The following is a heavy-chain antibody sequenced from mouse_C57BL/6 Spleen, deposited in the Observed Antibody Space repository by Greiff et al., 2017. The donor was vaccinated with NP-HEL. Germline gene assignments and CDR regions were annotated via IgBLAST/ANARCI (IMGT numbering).Heavy chain of an antibody. CDR1: GYTFTDHT. Sequence: QVQLQQSEAELVKPGASVKISCKVSGYTFTDHTIPWMKQRPEQGLEWIGYIYPRDGSTKYNEKFKGKATLTADKSSSTAYMQLNSLTSEDSAVYCCAAVERGNFFDYWGQGTTLTVSS. CDR3: AAVERGNFFDY. J-gene: IGHJ2*01. CDR2: IYPRDGST. D-gene: IGHD3-3*01. V-gene: IGHV1-78*01.